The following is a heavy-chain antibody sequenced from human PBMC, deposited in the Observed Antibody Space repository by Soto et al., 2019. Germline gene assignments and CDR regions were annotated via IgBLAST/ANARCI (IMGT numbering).Heavy chain of an antibody. D-gene: IGHD1-1*01. Sequence: QVRILESGGGVVQPGGSLRLAFRTSGCTFGSFSLHWLRRAPGKGLEWVAVRGYTGVTYYADSVKGRFTVSRDNSQDTLFLHMDSLRLDDTAVFYCAREVVTTKRYFDNWSPGSLVTVS. CDR2: RGYTGVT. CDR3: AREVVTTKRYFDN. CDR1: GCTFGSFS. V-gene: IGHV3-30*04. J-gene: IGHJ4*02.